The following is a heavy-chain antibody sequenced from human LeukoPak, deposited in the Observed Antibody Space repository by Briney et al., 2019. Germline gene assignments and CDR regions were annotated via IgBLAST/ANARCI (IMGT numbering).Heavy chain of an antibody. D-gene: IGHD4/OR15-4a*01. CDR3: AREDSGGNSFDY. CDR2: ISNSGFTT. J-gene: IGHJ4*02. CDR1: GFTLSDYY. Sequence: GGSLRLSCAASGFTLSDYYVSWIPQAPGKGLEWVAFISNSGFTTYYADSVKGRFTVSRDNAKDSVSLQMDSLRADDTARYYCAREDSGGNSFDYWGQGAQVTVS. V-gene: IGHV3-11*01.